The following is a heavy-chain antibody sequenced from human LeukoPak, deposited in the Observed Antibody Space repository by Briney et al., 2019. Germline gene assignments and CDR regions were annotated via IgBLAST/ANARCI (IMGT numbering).Heavy chain of an antibody. D-gene: IGHD2-2*01. V-gene: IGHV4-4*09. Sequence: PSETLSLTCTVPGGSISSYYWSWIQQPPGKGLEWIGYIYTSGSTNYNPSLKSRVTISVDTSKNQFSLKLSSVTAADTAVYYCARHFEQKEYQLLQGYYYYYYMDVWGKGTTVTVSS. CDR1: GGSISSYY. J-gene: IGHJ6*03. CDR2: IYTSGST. CDR3: ARHFEQKEYQLLQGYYYYYYMDV.